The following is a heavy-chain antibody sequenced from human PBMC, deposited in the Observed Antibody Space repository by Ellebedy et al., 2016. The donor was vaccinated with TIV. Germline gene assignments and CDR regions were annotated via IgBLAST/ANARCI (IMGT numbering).Heavy chain of an antibody. CDR3: ARDGEEMATISDY. CDR1: GFSFSSFG. Sequence: GESLKISCDASGFSFSSFGMHWVRQAPGKGLQWVAYIWFDGSTKHYLESVKGRFTISRDNSKNTLYLQMESLRAEDTAVYYCARDGEEMATISDYWGQGTLVTVSS. J-gene: IGHJ4*02. CDR2: IWFDGSTK. V-gene: IGHV3-33*01. D-gene: IGHD5-24*01.